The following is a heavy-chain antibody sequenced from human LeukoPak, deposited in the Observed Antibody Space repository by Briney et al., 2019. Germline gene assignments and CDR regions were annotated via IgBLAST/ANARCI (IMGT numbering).Heavy chain of an antibody. V-gene: IGHV3-23*01. CDR3: AKLLNDYGDYYFDY. Sequence: GGSLRLSCAASGFTFGIYAMSWVRQAPGQGLDWVSAISARDGSTYYADSVKGRFTISRHNSKNTLYLQMNSLRAEDTAVYYCAKLLNDYGDYYFDYWGQGTLVTVSS. D-gene: IGHD4-17*01. J-gene: IGHJ4*02. CDR2: ISARDGST. CDR1: GFTFGIYA.